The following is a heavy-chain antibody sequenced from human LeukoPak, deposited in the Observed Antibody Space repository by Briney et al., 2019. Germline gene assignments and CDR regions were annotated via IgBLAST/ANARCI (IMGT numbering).Heavy chain of an antibody. CDR2: ISSSSSTI. J-gene: IGHJ5*02. V-gene: IGHV3-48*01. CDR3: AKDPARSSTSWSWFDP. D-gene: IGHD2-2*01. Sequence: GGSLRLSCAASGFTFSSYSMNWVRQAPGKGLEWVSYISSSSSTIYYADSVKGRFTISRDNSKNTLYLQMNSLRAEDTAVYYCAKDPARSSTSWSWFDPWGQGTLVTVSS. CDR1: GFTFSSYS.